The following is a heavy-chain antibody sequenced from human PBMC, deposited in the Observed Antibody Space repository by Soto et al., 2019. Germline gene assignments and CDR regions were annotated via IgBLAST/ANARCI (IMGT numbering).Heavy chain of an antibody. CDR3: ARGKRRGYGYYYYGMDV. Sequence: SETLSLTCSVYGGSFSGYYWSWSRQPPGKGLEWIGEINHSGSTNYNPSLKSRVTISVDTSKNQFSLKLSSVTAADTAVYYCARGKRRGYGYYYYGMDVWGQGTTVTVSS. J-gene: IGHJ6*02. V-gene: IGHV4-34*01. D-gene: IGHD5-18*01. CDR2: INHSGST. CDR1: GGSFSGYY.